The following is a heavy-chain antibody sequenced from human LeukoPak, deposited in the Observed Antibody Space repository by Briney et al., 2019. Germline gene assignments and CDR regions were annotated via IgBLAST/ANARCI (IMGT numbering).Heavy chain of an antibody. CDR2: ISAYNGNT. CDR3: ARVLNPRLGPPRGYFDY. J-gene: IGHJ4*02. CDR1: GYTFTSYG. Sequence: AASVKVSCKASGYTFTSYGISWVRQAPGQGLEWMGWISAYNGNTNYAQKLQGRVTMTTDTSTSTAYMELRSLRSDDTAVYYCARVLNPRLGPPRGYFDYWGQGTLVTVSS. D-gene: IGHD6-19*01. V-gene: IGHV1-18*01.